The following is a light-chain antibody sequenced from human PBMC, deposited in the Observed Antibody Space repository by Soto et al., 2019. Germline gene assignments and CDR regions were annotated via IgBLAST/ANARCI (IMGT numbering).Light chain of an antibody. CDR3: QQYSSMWT. J-gene: IGKJ1*01. Sequence: EIVLTQSPGTLSLSPGERATLSCRASQSFSSNYLAWYQQRPGQAPRILIYGATTRASSVPDRFSGSESGTDFTLTISRLEPEDSAVYYCQQYSSMWTFGQGTKLEIK. V-gene: IGKV3-20*01. CDR1: QSFSSNY. CDR2: GAT.